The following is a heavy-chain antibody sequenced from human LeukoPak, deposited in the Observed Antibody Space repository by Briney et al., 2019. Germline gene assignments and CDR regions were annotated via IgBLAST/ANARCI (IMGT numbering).Heavy chain of an antibody. CDR3: ALGIVVVPAAIKGGNWFDP. CDR2: INPNSGGT. D-gene: IGHD2-2*02. J-gene: IGHJ5*02. V-gene: IGHV1-2*02. Sequence: ASVKVSCKASGYTFTGYYMHWVRQAPGQGLEWMGWINPNSGGTNYAQKFQGRVTMTRDTSISTAYMEPSRLRSDDTAVYYCALGIVVVPAAIKGGNWFDPWGQGTLVTVSS. CDR1: GYTFTGYY.